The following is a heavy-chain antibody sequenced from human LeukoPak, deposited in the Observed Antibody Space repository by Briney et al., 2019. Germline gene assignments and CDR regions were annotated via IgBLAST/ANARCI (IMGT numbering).Heavy chain of an antibody. CDR3: ARGYSSGWGTLFDY. CDR2: IYYSGST. J-gene: IGHJ4*02. D-gene: IGHD6-19*01. Sequence: SETLSLTCTVSGGSISSYYWSWIRQPPGKGLEWIGYIYYSGSTNYNPSLKSRVTISVDTSKNQFSLKLSSVTAADTAVYYCARGYSSGWGTLFDYWGQGTLVTVSS. V-gene: IGHV4-59*01. CDR1: GGSISSYY.